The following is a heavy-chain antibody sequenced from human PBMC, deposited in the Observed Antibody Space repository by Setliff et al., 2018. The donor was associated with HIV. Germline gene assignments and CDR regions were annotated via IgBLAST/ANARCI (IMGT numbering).Heavy chain of an antibody. CDR1: GYTFISYY. Sequence: ASVKVSCKASGYTFISYYMHWVRQAPGQGLEWMGLINPSGDITSYAEKFQGRVTMARDTSTNTLYMELSSLRSEDTAVYYCARGWEGGMDYWGQGTLVTVSS. D-gene: IGHD1-26*01. CDR2: INPSGDIT. V-gene: IGHV1-46*01. J-gene: IGHJ4*02. CDR3: ARGWEGGMDY.